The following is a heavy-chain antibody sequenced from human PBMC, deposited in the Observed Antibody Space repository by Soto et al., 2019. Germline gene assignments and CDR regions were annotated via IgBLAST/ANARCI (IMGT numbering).Heavy chain of an antibody. CDR1: GYSFTSYW. CDR3: ARHPNLPYSSGWSLRPSPYNWFDP. V-gene: IGHV5-51*01. J-gene: IGHJ5*02. CDR2: IYPGDSDT. Sequence: GESLKISCKGSGYSFTSYWIGWVRQMPGKGLEWMGIIYPGDSDTRYSPSFQGQVTISADKSISTAYLQWSSLKASDTAMYYCARHPNLPYSSGWSLRPSPYNWFDPWGQGTLVTVSS. D-gene: IGHD6-19*01.